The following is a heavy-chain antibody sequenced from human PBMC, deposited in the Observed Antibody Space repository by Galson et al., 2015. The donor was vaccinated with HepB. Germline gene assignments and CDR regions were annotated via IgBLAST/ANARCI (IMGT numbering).Heavy chain of an antibody. CDR1: GFTFSSYW. Sequence: SLRLSCAASGFTFSSYWMHWVRQAPGKGLVWVSRINSDGSSTSYADSVKGRFTISRDNAKNTLYLQMNSLRAEDTAVYYCARDPTTVTTEAYFDYWGQGTLVTVSS. V-gene: IGHV3-74*01. CDR2: INSDGSST. CDR3: ARDPTTVTTEAYFDY. J-gene: IGHJ4*02. D-gene: IGHD4-17*01.